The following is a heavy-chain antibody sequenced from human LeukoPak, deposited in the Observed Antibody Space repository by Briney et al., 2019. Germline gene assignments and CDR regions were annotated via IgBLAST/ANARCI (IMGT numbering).Heavy chain of an antibody. J-gene: IGHJ4*02. Sequence: PGGSLRLSCAASGFTFSSYAMSWVRQAPGKGLEWVSANSGSGGSTYYADSVKGRFTISRDNSKNTLYLQMNSLRAEDTAVYYCAKFHQYYDTSPYFDYWGQGTLVTVSS. V-gene: IGHV3-23*01. CDR2: NSGSGGST. D-gene: IGHD3-22*01. CDR1: GFTFSSYA. CDR3: AKFHQYYDTSPYFDY.